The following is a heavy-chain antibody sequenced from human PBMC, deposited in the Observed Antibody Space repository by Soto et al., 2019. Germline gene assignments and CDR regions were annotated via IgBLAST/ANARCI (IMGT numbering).Heavy chain of an antibody. CDR3: APGRPYSKRVATILDY. D-gene: IGHD5-12*01. CDR1: GFSLSTRGVG. CDR2: IYWDDDK. Sequence: QITLKESGPTLVKPTQTLTLTCTFSGFSLSTRGVGVGWIRQPPGKALEWLALIYWDDDKRYIPSLKSRLTITKDSSKSRVVLTMTNMEPVDTATYYGAPGRPYSKRVATILDYWGQGTLVTVSS. V-gene: IGHV2-5*02. J-gene: IGHJ4*02.